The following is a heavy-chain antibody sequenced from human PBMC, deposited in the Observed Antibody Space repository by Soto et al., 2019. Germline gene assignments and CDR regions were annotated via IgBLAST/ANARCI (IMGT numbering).Heavy chain of an antibody. CDR1: GGSISSYY. Sequence: QVQLQESGPGLVKPSETLSLTCTVSGGSISSYYWSWIRPPPGRGLQWIGYIYHTESTTYNYNPSSKSRVTISLDTSKNQFSLKLTSVTAADTAVYYCATGRVLYGSEYWGQGTLVTVSS. CDR3: ATGRVLYGSEY. CDR2: IYHTESTTY. V-gene: IGHV4-59*03. D-gene: IGHD3-10*01. J-gene: IGHJ4*02.